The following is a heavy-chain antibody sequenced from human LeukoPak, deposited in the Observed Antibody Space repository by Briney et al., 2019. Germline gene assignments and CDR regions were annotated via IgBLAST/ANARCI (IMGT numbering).Heavy chain of an antibody. CDR3: ARGSFTGGGPQEIDY. Sequence: PGGSLRLSCAASGFTFSSYSMNWVRQAPGKGLEWVSSISSSSSYIYYADSVKGRFTISRDNAKNSLYLQMTSLRAEDTAVYYCARGSFTGGGPQEIDYWGQGTLVTVSS. CDR2: ISSSSSYI. V-gene: IGHV3-21*01. D-gene: IGHD3-10*01. CDR1: GFTFSSYS. J-gene: IGHJ4*02.